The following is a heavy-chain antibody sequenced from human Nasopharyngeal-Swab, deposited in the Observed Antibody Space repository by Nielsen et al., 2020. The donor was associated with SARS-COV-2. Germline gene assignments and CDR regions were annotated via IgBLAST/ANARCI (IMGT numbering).Heavy chain of an antibody. CDR2: IYYSGST. CDR3: ARALTTYSSGWYIDY. D-gene: IGHD6-19*01. CDR1: GGSISSSSYY. J-gene: IGHJ4*02. V-gene: IGHV4-39*07. Sequence: SETLFLTCTVSGGSISSSSYYWGWIRQPPGKGLEWIGSIYYSGSTNYNPSLKSRVTISVDTSKNQFSLKLSSVTAADTAVYYCARALTTYSSGWYIDYWGQGTLVTVSS.